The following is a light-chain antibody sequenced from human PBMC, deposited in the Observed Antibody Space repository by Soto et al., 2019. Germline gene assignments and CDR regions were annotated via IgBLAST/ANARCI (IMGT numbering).Light chain of an antibody. J-gene: IGKJ1*01. CDR1: QTVSGN. CDR2: GAS. V-gene: IGKV3-15*01. Sequence: EIVITPSPATLAVPPRERATVSCRASQTVSGNLAWYQQRPGQAPRLLMYGASTRATGIPARFSGSGSGTEFTLTISSLQSEDFAVYYCHQYNNWPPWTFGQGTKVDIK. CDR3: HQYNNWPPWT.